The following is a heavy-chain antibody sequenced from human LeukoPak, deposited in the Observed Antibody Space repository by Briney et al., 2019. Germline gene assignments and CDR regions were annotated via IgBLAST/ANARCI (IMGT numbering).Heavy chain of an antibody. CDR2: IRCDGSNK. Sequence: GGSLRLSCAASGFTFSSNGMHWVGQAPGKGLEWVAFIRCDGSNKYYADSVKGRFTISRANSKNTLYLQMNRLRAEDTAVYYCAKGLHYYDSSGYFPGGAYFDYWGQGTLVTVSS. V-gene: IGHV3-30*02. CDR1: GFTFSSNG. CDR3: AKGLHYYDSSGYFPGGAYFDY. J-gene: IGHJ4*02. D-gene: IGHD3-22*01.